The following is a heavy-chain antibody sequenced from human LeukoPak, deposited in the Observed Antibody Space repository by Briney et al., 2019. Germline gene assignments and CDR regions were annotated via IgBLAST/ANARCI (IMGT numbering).Heavy chain of an antibody. D-gene: IGHD5-12*01. CDR1: GFTFSSYW. CDR3: ARGGSAYIDSDTTCLDP. J-gene: IGHJ5*02. CDR2: INSDGSST. Sequence: PGGSLRLSCAASGFTFSSYWMHWVRQAPGKGLVWVSRINSDGSSTSYADSVKGRFTISRDNAKNTLYLQMNSLRAEDTAVYYCARGGSAYIDSDTTCLDPWGQGTLVTVAS. V-gene: IGHV3-74*01.